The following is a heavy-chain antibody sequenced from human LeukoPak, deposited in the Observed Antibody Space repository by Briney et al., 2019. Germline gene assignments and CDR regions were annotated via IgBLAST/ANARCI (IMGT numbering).Heavy chain of an antibody. CDR3: ARDYGDPKPLDY. CDR2: IKQDGSEK. J-gene: IGHJ4*02. V-gene: IGHV3-7*01. CDR1: GFTFSSYW. D-gene: IGHD4-17*01. Sequence: GGSLRLSCAASGFTFSSYWMSWVRQAPGKGLEWVANIKQDGSEKYYVDSVKGRFTISRDNAKNTLYLQMNSLRAENTAVYYCARDYGDPKPLDYWGQGTLVTVSS.